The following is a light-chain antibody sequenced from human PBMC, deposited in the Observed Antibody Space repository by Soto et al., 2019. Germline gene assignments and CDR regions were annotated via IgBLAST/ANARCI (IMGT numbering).Light chain of an antibody. CDR1: DSNIGSNS. J-gene: IGLJ1*01. CDR3: AAWDASLSAWV. CDR2: YNN. V-gene: IGLV1-47*02. Sequence: QSALTQPPSASGTAGQVVTISCSGGDSNIGSNSVYWYQHLPRMAPKLPIYYNNQRPSGVPDRFSGSRSGTSASLAIVGLRSEDEAVYYCAAWDASLSAWVFGNGTKVTVL.